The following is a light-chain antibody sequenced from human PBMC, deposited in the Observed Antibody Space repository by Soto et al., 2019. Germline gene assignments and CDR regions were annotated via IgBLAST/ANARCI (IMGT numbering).Light chain of an antibody. CDR3: CSHAGGYTWV. J-gene: IGLJ3*02. V-gene: IGLV2-11*01. CDR1: SRDVGAYNY. CDR2: DVT. Sequence: QSALSQPRSMSECPGQSVTISCSGTSRDVGAYNYVSWYQHHPGKAPKLMIYDVTRRPSGVPDRFSGSKSGNTASLTISGLQTEDEADYYCCSHAGGYTWVFGGGTQLTVL.